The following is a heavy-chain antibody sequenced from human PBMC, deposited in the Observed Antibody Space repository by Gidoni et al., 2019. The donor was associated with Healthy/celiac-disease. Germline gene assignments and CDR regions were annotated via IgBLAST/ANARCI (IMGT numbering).Heavy chain of an antibody. V-gene: IGHV4-61*02. CDR2: NYTSGST. Sequence: QVQLQESGPRRVQPSHPLSPTCTAPAGSISSGHYYWSWLRQPAGKELEWIGRNYTSGSTNYNPSLKSRVTISVDTSRNQFSLKLGSVTDADTAIYCCARDRKNVFDYWGQGTLVTVSS. CDR1: AGSISSGHYY. J-gene: IGHJ4*02. CDR3: ARDRKNVFDY.